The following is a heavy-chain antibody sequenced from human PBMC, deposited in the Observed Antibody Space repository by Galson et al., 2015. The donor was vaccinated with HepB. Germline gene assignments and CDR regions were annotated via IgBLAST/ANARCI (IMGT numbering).Heavy chain of an antibody. J-gene: IGHJ4*02. D-gene: IGHD1-26*01. CDR1: RFIFSAYS. CDR2: ISSSSTTI. Sequence: SLRLSCAASRFIFSAYSMNWVRQAPGKGLEWVAYISSSSTTIYYAESVKGRFTITRDNAKNSLYLQMNSLRAEDTAVYYCARIVRLPEWELGGPDYWGQGTLFTVYS. V-gene: IGHV3-48*04. CDR3: ARIVRLPEWELGGPDY.